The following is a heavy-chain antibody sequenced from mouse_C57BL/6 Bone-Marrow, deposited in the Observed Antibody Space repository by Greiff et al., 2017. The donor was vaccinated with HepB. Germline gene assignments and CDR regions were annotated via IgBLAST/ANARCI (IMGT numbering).Heavy chain of an antibody. Sequence: EVKLMESGPGLVKPSQSLSLTCSVPGYSITSGYYWNWIRQFPGNKLEWMGYISYDGSNNYNPSLKNRISITRDTSKNQFFLKLNSVTTEDTATYYCARDNGSSYVAMDYWGQGTSVTVSS. J-gene: IGHJ4*01. CDR3: ARDNGSSYVAMDY. CDR2: ISYDGSN. V-gene: IGHV3-6*01. D-gene: IGHD1-1*01. CDR1: GYSITSGYY.